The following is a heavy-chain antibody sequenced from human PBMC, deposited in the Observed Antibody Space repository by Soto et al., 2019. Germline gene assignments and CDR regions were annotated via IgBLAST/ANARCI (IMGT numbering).Heavy chain of an antibody. V-gene: IGHV3-30*18. CDR1: GFTFSSYG. Sequence: GGSLRLSCAASGFTFSSYGMHWVRQAPGKGLEWVAVISYDGSNKYYADSVKGRFTISRDNSKNTLYLQMNSLRAEDTAVYYCAKAGLPYCGGDCYSRAEYFQHWGQGTLVTVSS. CDR3: AKAGLPYCGGDCYSRAEYFQH. D-gene: IGHD2-21*02. CDR2: ISYDGSNK. J-gene: IGHJ1*01.